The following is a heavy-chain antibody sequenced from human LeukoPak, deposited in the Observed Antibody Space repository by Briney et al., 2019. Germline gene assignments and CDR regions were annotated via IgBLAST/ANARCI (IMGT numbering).Heavy chain of an antibody. CDR2: IYPGDSDT. D-gene: IGHD2-2*01. J-gene: IGHJ3*01. Sequence: GESLKISCKGSGYSFTSYWIGWVRQMPGKGLEWMGIIYPGDSDTRYSPSFQGQVTISADKSISTAYLQWSSLKASDTAMYYCARHYLGYCVSPSCYPAWGQGTKVTVSS. CDR1: GYSFTSYW. CDR3: ARHYLGYCVSPSCYPA. V-gene: IGHV5-51*01.